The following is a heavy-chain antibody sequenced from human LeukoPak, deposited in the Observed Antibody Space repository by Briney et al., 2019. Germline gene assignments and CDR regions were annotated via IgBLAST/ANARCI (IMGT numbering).Heavy chain of an antibody. V-gene: IGHV1-69*13. CDR3: ARADLRGDAFDI. CDR1: DYRFTTYG. CDR2: IIPIFGTA. J-gene: IGHJ3*02. Sequence: SVKVSCKASDYRFTTYGISWVRQAPGQGLEWMGGIIPIFGTANYAQKFQGRVTITADESTSTAYMELSSLRSEDTAVYYCARADLRGDAFDIWGQGTMVTVSS. D-gene: IGHD3-16*01.